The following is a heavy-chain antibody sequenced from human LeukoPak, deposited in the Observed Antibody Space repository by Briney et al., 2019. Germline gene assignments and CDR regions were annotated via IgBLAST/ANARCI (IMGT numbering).Heavy chain of an antibody. CDR2: MDPNDGET. J-gene: IGHJ6*02. D-gene: IGHD2-21*02. CDR3: ATNGGLPSKTLDM. V-gene: IGHV1-2*02. Sequence: ASVKVSCKASGYTFIGYFMHWVRRTPRQGLQWLGSMDPNDGETKYSQQFQERVTMTCDTSITTAYLELAGLTFDDSGVYYCATNGGLPSKTLDMWGPGNKVTVSS. CDR1: GYTFIGYF.